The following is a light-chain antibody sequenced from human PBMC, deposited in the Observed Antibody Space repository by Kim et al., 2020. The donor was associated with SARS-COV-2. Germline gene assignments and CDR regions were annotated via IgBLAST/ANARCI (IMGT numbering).Light chain of an antibody. J-gene: IGLJ2*01. CDR3: QAWDSSTRHVV. Sequence: SYELTQPPSVSVSPGQTASITCSGDKLGDKYACWYQQKPGQSPVLVIYQDSKRPSGIPERISGSKSGNTATLTISGTQAMDEADYYCQAWDSSTRHVVFGGGTKLTVL. CDR2: QDS. CDR1: KLGDKY. V-gene: IGLV3-1*01.